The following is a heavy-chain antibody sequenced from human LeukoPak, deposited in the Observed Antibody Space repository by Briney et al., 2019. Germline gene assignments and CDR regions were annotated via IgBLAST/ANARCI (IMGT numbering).Heavy chain of an antibody. CDR1: GFTFSTNW. V-gene: IGHV3-7*05. J-gene: IGHJ4*02. CDR2: INQDGSEK. Sequence: GGSLRLSCAASGFTFSTNWMTWVRQAPGKGLEWVANINQDGSEKYYVASVKGRFTVSRDNAKNSLYLQMNSLRAEDTAVYYCARIFDWGQGTLVTVSS. CDR3: ARIFD.